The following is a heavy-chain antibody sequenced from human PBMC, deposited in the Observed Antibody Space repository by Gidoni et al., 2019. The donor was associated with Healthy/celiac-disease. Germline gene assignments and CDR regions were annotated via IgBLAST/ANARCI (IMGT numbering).Heavy chain of an antibody. D-gene: IGHD6-13*01. CDR1: GFSLSTSGMC. V-gene: IGHV2-70*15. Sequence: QVTLRESGPALVTPTQPLTLTCTFSGFSLSTSGMCVSWIRQPPGKALEWLARIDWDDDKYYSTSLKNRLTISKDTSKNQVVLSMTNIDPVDTATYYCARSYSSSWCGFDYWGQGTLVTVSS. CDR3: ARSYSSSWCGFDY. CDR2: IDWDDDK. J-gene: IGHJ4*02.